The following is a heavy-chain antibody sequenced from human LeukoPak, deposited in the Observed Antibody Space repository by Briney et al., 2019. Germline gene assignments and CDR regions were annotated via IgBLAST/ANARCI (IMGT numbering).Heavy chain of an antibody. Sequence: GSSVKVSCKASGGTFSSYAISWVRQAPGQGLEWMGGIIPIFGTANYAQKFQGRVTITTDESTSTAYMELSSLRSEDTAVYYCARDAGHSGYDYYYYYMDVWGKGTTVTVSS. V-gene: IGHV1-69*05. CDR1: GGTFSSYA. CDR3: ARDAGHSGYDYYYYYMDV. D-gene: IGHD5-12*01. J-gene: IGHJ6*03. CDR2: IIPIFGTA.